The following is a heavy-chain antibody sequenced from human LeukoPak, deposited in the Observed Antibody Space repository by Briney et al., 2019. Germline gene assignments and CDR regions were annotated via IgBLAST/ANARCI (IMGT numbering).Heavy chain of an antibody. CDR3: ARDLAYYGSGSSNDY. CDR2: INPNSGVT. Sequence: GASVKVSCKASGYTFTDDYVHWVRQAPGQGLEWMGWINPNSGVTNYAQKFQGRVTMTRDTSTSTVYMELSSLRSEDTAVYYCARDLAYYGSGSSNDYWGQGTLVTVSS. CDR1: GYTFTDDY. V-gene: IGHV1-2*02. J-gene: IGHJ4*02. D-gene: IGHD3-10*01.